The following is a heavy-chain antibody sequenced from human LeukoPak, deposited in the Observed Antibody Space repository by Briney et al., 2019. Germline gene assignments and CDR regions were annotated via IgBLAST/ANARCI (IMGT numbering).Heavy chain of an antibody. CDR2: IIPIFGTA. CDR1: GGTFSSYA. Sequence: ASVKVSCKASGGTFSSYAISWVRQAPRQGLEWMGGIIPIFGTANYAQKFQGRVTITADKSTSTAYMELRSLRSDDTAVYYCARDRSWGYIDAFNIWGQGTMVTVSS. J-gene: IGHJ3*02. V-gene: IGHV1-69*06. D-gene: IGHD5-24*01. CDR3: ARDRSWGYIDAFNI.